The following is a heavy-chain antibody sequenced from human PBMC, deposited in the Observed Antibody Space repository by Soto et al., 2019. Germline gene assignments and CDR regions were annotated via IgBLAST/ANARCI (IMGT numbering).Heavy chain of an antibody. CDR2: ISAYNGNT. CDR3: ARAPIVVVPAAIVGRWFDP. J-gene: IGHJ5*02. Sequence: ASVKVSCKASGYTFTSYGISWVRQAPGQGLEWMGWISAYNGNTNYAQKLQGKVTMTTDASESTAYMELRSLRSDDTAVYYCARAPIVVVPAAIVGRWFDPWGQGTLVTVSS. CDR1: GYTFTSYG. D-gene: IGHD2-2*02. V-gene: IGHV1-18*01.